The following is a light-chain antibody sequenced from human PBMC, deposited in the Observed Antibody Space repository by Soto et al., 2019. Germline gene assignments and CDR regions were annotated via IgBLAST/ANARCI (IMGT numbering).Light chain of an antibody. Sequence: EIVMTQSPATLSLSPGERATLSCRASQSVSSDLAWYQQKPGQAPRLLIYGASTRATGIPARFSGSGSGTEFTLTISSLQSEDFALYYCQQYNNWPPITFGQGTRLEIK. CDR3: QQYNNWPPIT. V-gene: IGKV3-15*01. CDR1: QSVSSD. J-gene: IGKJ5*01. CDR2: GAS.